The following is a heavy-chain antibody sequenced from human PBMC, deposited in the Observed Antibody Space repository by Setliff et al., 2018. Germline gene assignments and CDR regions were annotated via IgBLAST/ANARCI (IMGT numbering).Heavy chain of an antibody. J-gene: IGHJ6*01. CDR1: GYSLTSYG. CDR3: ARERAYDGLNYYGMDV. CDR2: ISADNGHT. Sequence: ASVKVSCKTSGYSLTSYGISWVRQAPGQGLEWMGWISADNGHTKNVKSFQGRVTMTTDTTTSTAYMELRSLRSDDTAVYYCARERAYDGLNYYGMDVWGQGTTVTVSS. V-gene: IGHV1-18*01. D-gene: IGHD3-22*01.